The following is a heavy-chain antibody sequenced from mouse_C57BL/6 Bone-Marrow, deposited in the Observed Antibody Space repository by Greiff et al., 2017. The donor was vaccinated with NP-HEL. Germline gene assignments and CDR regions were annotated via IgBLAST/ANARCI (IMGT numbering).Heavy chain of an antibody. CDR2: INPGSGGT. CDR3: ARRNYDDGSYYAMDY. J-gene: IGHJ4*01. D-gene: IGHD2-4*01. V-gene: IGHV1-54*01. Sequence: QVQLQQSGAELVRPGTSVKVSCKASGYAFTNYLIEWVKQRPGQGLEWIGVINPGSGGTNYTEKFKGKATLTADKSSSTAYMQLSSLTSEDSAVYFCARRNYDDGSYYAMDYWGQGTSVTVSS. CDR1: GYAFTNYL.